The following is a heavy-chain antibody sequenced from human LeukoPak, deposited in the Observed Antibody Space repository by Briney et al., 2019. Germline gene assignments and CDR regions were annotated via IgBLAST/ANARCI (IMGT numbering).Heavy chain of an antibody. CDR2: ICYDGSNK. CDR3: ARDRVRSHYYGSGSYYNWFDP. Sequence: GGSLRLSCAASGFTFSSYGMHWVRQAPGKGLEWVAVICYDGSNKYYADSVKGRFTISRDNSKNTLYLQMNSLRAEDTAVYYCARDRVRSHYYGSGSYYNWFDPWGQGTLVTVSS. V-gene: IGHV3-33*01. CDR1: GFTFSSYG. J-gene: IGHJ5*02. D-gene: IGHD3-10*01.